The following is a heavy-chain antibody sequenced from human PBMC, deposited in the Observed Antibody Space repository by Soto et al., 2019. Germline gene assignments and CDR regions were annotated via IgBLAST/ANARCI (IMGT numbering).Heavy chain of an antibody. D-gene: IGHD4-17*01. CDR3: ASTTVVAATFDF. Sequence: EVQLVESGGGLVKPGGSLTLSCGASGFAFRSYNMNWVRQAPGKGLEWVASISSGSSNIYYADSVKGRFTISRDNAKNSLYLQMDSLIAKDSAVYYCASTTVVAATFDFWGQGTLVTVSS. J-gene: IGHJ4*02. CDR1: GFAFRSYN. V-gene: IGHV3-21*01. CDR2: ISSGSSNI.